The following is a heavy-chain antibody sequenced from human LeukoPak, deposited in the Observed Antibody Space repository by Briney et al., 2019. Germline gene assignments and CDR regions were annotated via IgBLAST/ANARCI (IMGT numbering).Heavy chain of an antibody. D-gene: IGHD6-25*01. Sequence: GGSLRLSCAASGFTFSGYWMNWVRQAPGKGLEWVANIKQDGSEKYYVDSVKGRFTISRDNAKNSLYLQMNTLRAEDTAVYYCARARRRINWFDSWGQGTLVTVSS. CDR2: IKQDGSEK. CDR1: GFTFSGYW. J-gene: IGHJ5*01. V-gene: IGHV3-7*04. CDR3: ARARRRINWFDS.